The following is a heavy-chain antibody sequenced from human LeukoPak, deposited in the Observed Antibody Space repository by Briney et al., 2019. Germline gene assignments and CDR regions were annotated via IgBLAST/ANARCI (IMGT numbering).Heavy chain of an antibody. Sequence: GGSLRLSCAASGFTFSSYAMSWVRQAPGKGLEWVSAIRGSGSTYYADSVKGRFTISRDNSKNTLYLQMNSLRAEDTAVYFCAKALAAAGDPGYYGMDVWGQGTTVTVSS. J-gene: IGHJ6*02. D-gene: IGHD6-13*01. CDR2: IRGSGST. CDR1: GFTFSSYA. V-gene: IGHV3-23*01. CDR3: AKALAAAGDPGYYGMDV.